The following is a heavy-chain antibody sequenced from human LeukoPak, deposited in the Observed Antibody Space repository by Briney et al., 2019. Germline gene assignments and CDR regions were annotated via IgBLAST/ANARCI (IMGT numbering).Heavy chain of an antibody. Sequence: SETLSLTCTVSGGSISSYYWSWIRQPPGKGLEWIGYIYYSGSTNYNPSLKSRVTISVDTSKNQFSLKLSSVTAADTAVYYCARRRDYYDSSGYYSRVNAFDIWGQGTMVTVSS. V-gene: IGHV4-59*01. D-gene: IGHD3-22*01. CDR2: IYYSGST. CDR1: GGSISSYY. J-gene: IGHJ3*02. CDR3: ARRRDYYDSSGYYSRVNAFDI.